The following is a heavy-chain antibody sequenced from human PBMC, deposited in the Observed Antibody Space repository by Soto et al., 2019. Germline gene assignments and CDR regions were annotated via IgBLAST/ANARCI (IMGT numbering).Heavy chain of an antibody. J-gene: IGHJ4*02. D-gene: IGHD3-22*01. CDR2: IDPTHGST. Sequence: SVKVSCKAAGYTLTTYYMHWVRQAPGQGLEWMGVIDPTHGSTTYAQKFQGRVTMTSDTSTNTVYMELSSLKSEDTAVYYCARVPYDTTGYYAFWGQGTLVTASS. CDR1: GYTLTTYY. CDR3: ARVPYDTTGYYAF. V-gene: IGHV1-46*01.